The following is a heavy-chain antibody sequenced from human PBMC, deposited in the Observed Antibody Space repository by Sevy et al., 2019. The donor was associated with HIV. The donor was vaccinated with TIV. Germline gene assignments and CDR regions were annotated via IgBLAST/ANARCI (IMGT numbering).Heavy chain of an antibody. Sequence: GGSLRLSCAASGFSFDDYAMHWVRQAPGKGLEWVSLVTWDGGATYYADSVKGRFTISRDNSKNSLYLQMNSLRTEDTALYYCARDREHSGYGAFDNWGQGTLVTVSS. CDR2: VTWDGGAT. V-gene: IGHV3-43D*04. CDR3: ARDREHSGYGAFDN. D-gene: IGHD5-12*01. J-gene: IGHJ4*02. CDR1: GFSFDDYA.